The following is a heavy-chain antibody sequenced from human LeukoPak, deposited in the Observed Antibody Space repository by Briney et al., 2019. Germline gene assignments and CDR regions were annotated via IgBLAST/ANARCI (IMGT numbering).Heavy chain of an antibody. CDR3: ARDFFPIVDSSWYEIGY. V-gene: IGHV3-30-3*01. CDR2: ISYDGSNK. J-gene: IGHJ4*02. CDR1: GFTFSSYA. D-gene: IGHD6-13*01. Sequence: PGGSLRLSCAASGFTFSSYAMHWVRQAPGEGLEWVAVISYDGSNKYYADSVKGRFTISRDNSKNTLYLQMDSLRSEDTAVYYCARDFFPIVDSSWYEIGYWGQGTLVTVSS.